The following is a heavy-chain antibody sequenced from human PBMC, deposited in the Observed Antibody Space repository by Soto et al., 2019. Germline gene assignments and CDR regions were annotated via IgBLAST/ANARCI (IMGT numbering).Heavy chain of an antibody. D-gene: IGHD4-17*01. CDR3: ARGYTQSTVTPIRY. J-gene: IGHJ4*02. Sequence: ASVKVSCKASGYTFSSYGITWVRQAPGQGLEWMGWISAYNGNTNYAQKLQGRLTMTTDTSTSTAYMELRSLRSDDTAVYYCARGYTQSTVTPIRYWGQGTLVTVSS. V-gene: IGHV1-18*01. CDR2: ISAYNGNT. CDR1: GYTFSSYG.